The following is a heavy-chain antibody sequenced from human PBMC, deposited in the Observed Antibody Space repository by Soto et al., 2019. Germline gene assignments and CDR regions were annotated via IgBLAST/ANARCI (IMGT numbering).Heavy chain of an antibody. Sequence: SETLSLTCTVSGGSISSSSYYWGWIRQPPGKGLEWIGSIYYSGSTYYNPSLKSRVTISVDTSKNQFSLKLSSVTAADTAVYYCARHSRITIFGVVTSSFDYWGQGTLVTVSS. CDR3: ARHSRITIFGVVTSSFDY. CDR1: GGSISSSSYY. V-gene: IGHV4-39*01. CDR2: IYYSGST. D-gene: IGHD3-3*01. J-gene: IGHJ4*02.